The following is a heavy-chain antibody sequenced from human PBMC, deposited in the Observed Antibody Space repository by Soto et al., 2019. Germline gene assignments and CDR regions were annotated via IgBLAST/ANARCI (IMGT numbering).Heavy chain of an antibody. Sequence: QLQLQESGPGLVKPSQTLSLACTVSGGSFSSGGYYWSWIRQLPGKGLEWIGYIYYSGSTYYNPSLKSRFTISLHTSKNQFSLKLSSVTAADTAVYYCARATSFSGHHGYWGQGTLVTVSS. V-gene: IGHV4-31*03. CDR3: ARATSFSGHHGY. CDR1: GGSFSSGGYY. J-gene: IGHJ4*02. D-gene: IGHD2-8*02. CDR2: IYYSGST.